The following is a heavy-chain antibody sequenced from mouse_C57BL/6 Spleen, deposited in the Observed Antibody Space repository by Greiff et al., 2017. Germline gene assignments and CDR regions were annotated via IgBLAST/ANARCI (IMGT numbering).Heavy chain of an antibody. V-gene: IGHV1-80*01. CDR3: ARGGSYYGNYDY. J-gene: IGHJ2*01. D-gene: IGHD2-10*01. CDR1: GYAFSSYW. Sequence: VQLQQSGAELVKPGASVKISCKASGYAFSSYWMNWVKQRPGKGLEWIGQIYPGDGDTNYNGKFKGKATLTADKSSSTAYMQLSSLTSEDSAVYFCARGGSYYGNYDYWGQGTTLTVSS. CDR2: IYPGDGDT.